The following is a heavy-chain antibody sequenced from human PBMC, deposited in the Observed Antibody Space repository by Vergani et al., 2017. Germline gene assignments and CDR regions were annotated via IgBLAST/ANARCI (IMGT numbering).Heavy chain of an antibody. V-gene: IGHV1-18*01. CDR1: GYTFTSYG. D-gene: IGHD3-3*01. J-gene: IGHJ4*02. CDR2: ISAYNGNT. Sequence: QVQLVQSGAEVKKPGASVKVSCKASGYTFTSYGISWVRQAPGQGLEWMGWISAYNGNTNYAQKLQGRVTMTTDASTSTAYMELRSLRSDDTAVYYCAREERYDFWSGYYPYRAQSGCFDYWGQGTLVTVSS. CDR3: AREERYDFWSGYYPYRAQSGCFDY.